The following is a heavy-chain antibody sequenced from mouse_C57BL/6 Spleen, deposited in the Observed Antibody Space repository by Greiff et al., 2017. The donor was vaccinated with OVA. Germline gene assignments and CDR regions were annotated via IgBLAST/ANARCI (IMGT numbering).Heavy chain of an antibody. CDR3: ARGRDYDGDYYAMDY. J-gene: IGHJ4*01. CDR2: IYPGDGDT. D-gene: IGHD2-4*01. CDR1: GYAFSSSW. V-gene: IGHV1-82*01. Sequence: QVQLQQSGPELVKPGASVKISCKASGYAFSSSWMNWVKQRPGKGLEWIGRIYPGDGDTNYNGKFKGKATLTADKSSSTAYMQLSSLTSEDSAVYFCARGRDYDGDYYAMDYWGQGTSVTVSS.